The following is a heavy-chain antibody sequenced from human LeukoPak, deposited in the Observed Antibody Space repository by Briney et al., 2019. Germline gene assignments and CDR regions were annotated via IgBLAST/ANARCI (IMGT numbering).Heavy chain of an antibody. Sequence: SETLSLTCTVSGGSLSNYYWSWIRQPPGKGLEWIGYIYYSGSTNYNPSLKSRVTISVDTSKNQFSRKLSSVTAADTAVYYCARRGVTPNYYMDVWGKGTTITVSS. CDR2: IYYSGST. J-gene: IGHJ6*03. CDR3: ARRGVTPNYYMDV. CDR1: GGSLSNYY. V-gene: IGHV4-59*08. D-gene: IGHD2-21*02.